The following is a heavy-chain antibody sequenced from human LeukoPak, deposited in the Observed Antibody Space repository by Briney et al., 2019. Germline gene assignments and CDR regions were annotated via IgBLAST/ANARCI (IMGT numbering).Heavy chain of an antibody. CDR3: ARDHSSSCQLFDY. Sequence: GASVKVSCKASGYTFTNFGISWVRQAPGQGLEWMGWISVYNGNTNFAQKLQGRVTMTTDTSTTTAYMELRNLRPDDTAVYYCARDHSSSCQLFDYWGQGTLVTVSS. CDR1: GYTFTNFG. V-gene: IGHV1-18*01. CDR2: ISVYNGNT. J-gene: IGHJ4*02. D-gene: IGHD6-13*01.